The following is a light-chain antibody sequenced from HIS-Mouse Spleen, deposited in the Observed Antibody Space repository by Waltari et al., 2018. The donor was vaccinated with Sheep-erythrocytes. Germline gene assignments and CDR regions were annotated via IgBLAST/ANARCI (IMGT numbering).Light chain of an antibody. J-gene: IGKJ1*01. CDR2: DAS. CDR3: QQRSNWPPT. V-gene: IGKV3-11*01. Sequence: EIVLTQSPATLSLSPGETATLSCRASQSVSSYFAWYQQKPGQAPRLLIYDASNRATGIPARFSGSGSGTDFTLTISSLEPEDFAVYYCQQRSNWPPTFGQGTKVEIK. CDR1: QSVSSY.